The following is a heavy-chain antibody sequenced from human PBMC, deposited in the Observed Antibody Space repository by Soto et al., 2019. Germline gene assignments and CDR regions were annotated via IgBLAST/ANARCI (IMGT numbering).Heavy chain of an antibody. CDR1: GFTFSSYS. CDR3: ARDRSIAARPYSYGPHPMGY. Sequence: LRLSCAASGFTFSSYSMNWVRQVPGKGLEWVSSISSSSSYIYYADSAKGRFTISRDNAKNSLYLQMNSLRAEDTAVYYCARDRSIAARPYSYGPHPMGYWGQGTLVTVSS. CDR2: ISSSSSYI. J-gene: IGHJ4*02. D-gene: IGHD6-6*01. V-gene: IGHV3-21*01.